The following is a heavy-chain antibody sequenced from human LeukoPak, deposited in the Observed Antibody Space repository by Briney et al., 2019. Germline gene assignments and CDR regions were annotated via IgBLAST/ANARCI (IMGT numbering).Heavy chain of an antibody. J-gene: IGHJ4*02. Sequence: GGAPRLSCTASGFIFNDFWMSWVRQAPGGGLEWVANIRQDGGAKNYVDSVKGRFTISRDDAKKSLYLQMNSLRAEDTAVYYCVRDDDRPDNGLDYWGQGTLVTVSS. CDR1: GFIFNDFW. D-gene: IGHD3-22*01. CDR3: VRDDDRPDNGLDY. CDR2: IRQDGGAK. V-gene: IGHV3-7*01.